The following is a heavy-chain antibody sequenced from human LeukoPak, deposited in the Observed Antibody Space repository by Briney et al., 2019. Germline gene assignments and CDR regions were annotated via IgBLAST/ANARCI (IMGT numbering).Heavy chain of an antibody. D-gene: IGHD6-19*01. J-gene: IGHJ4*02. CDR1: GYTFTNYG. CDR2: ISAYNGNT. Sequence: ASVKVSCKASGYTFTNYGISWVRQAPGQGLEWMGWISAYNGNTNYAQKLQGRVTMTTDTSTSTAYMELRSLRCDDTAVYYCARVGYSSAWSNFDYWGQGTLVTVSS. V-gene: IGHV1-18*01. CDR3: ARVGYSSAWSNFDY.